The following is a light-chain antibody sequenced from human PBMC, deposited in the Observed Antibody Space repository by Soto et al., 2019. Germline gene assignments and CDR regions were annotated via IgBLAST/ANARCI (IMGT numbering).Light chain of an antibody. CDR2: EVS. J-gene: IGLJ1*01. V-gene: IGLV2-14*01. Sequence: QSALTQPASVSGSARQSITNSCTGTSSDIGAYSHVSWYQQNLDKVPKVLIYEVSNRPSGVSNRFSGSKSGNTASLTISGLQAEDEADYHCSAYTTSSHYVFGPGTKLTVL. CDR3: SAYTTSSHYV. CDR1: SSDIGAYSH.